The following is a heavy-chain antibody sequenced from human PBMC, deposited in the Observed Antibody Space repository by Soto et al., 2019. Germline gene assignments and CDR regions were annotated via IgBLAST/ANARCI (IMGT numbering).Heavy chain of an antibody. V-gene: IGHV3-7*03. CDR1: GFSFGNYW. J-gene: IGHJ4*02. D-gene: IGHD3-3*01. CDR3: ARDVGPVTIFGEALSGYFDF. Sequence: HPGGSLRLSCAVSGFSFGNYWMSWVRQAPGKGLEWLASIKEDGSERYYLDSGKGRFTISRGNAKDSLSLQMNSLRGEDTAFYYCARDVGPVTIFGEALSGYFDFWGQGTLVTVSS. CDR2: IKEDGSER.